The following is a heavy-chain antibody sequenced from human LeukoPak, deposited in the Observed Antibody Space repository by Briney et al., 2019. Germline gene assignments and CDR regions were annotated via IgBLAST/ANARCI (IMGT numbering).Heavy chain of an antibody. CDR2: INHSGST. Sequence: SETLSLTCTVSGGSISSYYWSWIRQPPGKGLEWIGEINHSGSTNYNPSLKSRVTISVDTSKNQFSLKLSSVTAADTAVYYCARVFCGGDCYTFDYWGQGTLVTVSS. V-gene: IGHV4-34*01. CDR3: ARVFCGGDCYTFDY. CDR1: GGSISSYY. J-gene: IGHJ4*02. D-gene: IGHD2-21*02.